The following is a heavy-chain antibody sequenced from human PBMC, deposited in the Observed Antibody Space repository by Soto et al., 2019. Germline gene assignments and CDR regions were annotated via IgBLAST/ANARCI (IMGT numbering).Heavy chain of an antibody. CDR3: ARTSSGWNRLLYYYFDY. D-gene: IGHD6-19*01. J-gene: IGHJ4*02. Sequence: SGTVCLSCTVSVGSISSTSYYWGWIRQPPGKGLEWIGSIYYSGSTYYNPSLKSRVTISVDTSKNQFSLKLSSVTAADTAVYYCARTSSGWNRLLYYYFDYWGQGTLVTVSS. CDR1: VGSISSTSYY. CDR2: IYYSGST. V-gene: IGHV4-39*01.